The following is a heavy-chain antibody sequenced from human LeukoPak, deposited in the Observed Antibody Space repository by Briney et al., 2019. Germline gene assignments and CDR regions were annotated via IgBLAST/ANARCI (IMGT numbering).Heavy chain of an antibody. V-gene: IGHV4-59*01. CDR2: IYYSGST. D-gene: IGHD3-3*01. CDR3: ARGYEVETYYDFWSGYPNWFDR. J-gene: IGHJ5*02. Sequence: SETLSLTCTVSGGSISSYYWSWLRQPPGKGLEWIGYIYYSGSTNYNPSLKSRVTISVDTSKNQFSLKLSSVTAADTAVYYCARGYEVETYYDFWSGYPNWFDRWGQGTLVTVSS. CDR1: GGSISSYY.